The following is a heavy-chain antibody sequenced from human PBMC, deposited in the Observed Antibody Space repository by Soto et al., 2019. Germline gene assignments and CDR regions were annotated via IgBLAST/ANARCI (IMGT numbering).Heavy chain of an antibody. Sequence: PSETLSLTCTVSGASVKRSNYFWGWIRQPPGKGLEFVGSVHSSGGTYYNPSLKSRATVSVDTSKNQFSLRLKSVTGTDTAVYYCGRLAEAATGHFDFDFWGQGTLVTV. CDR3: GRLAEAATGHFDFDF. CDR1: GASVKRSNYF. D-gene: IGHD2-15*01. V-gene: IGHV4-39*01. J-gene: IGHJ4*02. CDR2: VHSSGGT.